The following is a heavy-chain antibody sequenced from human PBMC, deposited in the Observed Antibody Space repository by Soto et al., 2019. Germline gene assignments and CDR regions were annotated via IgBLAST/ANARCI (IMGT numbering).Heavy chain of an antibody. CDR1: GGTFNTYT. CDR3: AITYCRDNSCPRDFDF. J-gene: IGHJ4*02. D-gene: IGHD2-21*01. Sequence: QVQVVQSGAEVKKPESSVKVSYKPSGGTFNTYTVNWVRLAPGHGLEWMGRFIPILDMANYAKKFQDRVTITPDRSTFTAYMELNSLTSDDTAVYYCAITYCRDNSCPRDFDFWGPGTRVTVSS. CDR2: FIPILDMA. V-gene: IGHV1-69*02.